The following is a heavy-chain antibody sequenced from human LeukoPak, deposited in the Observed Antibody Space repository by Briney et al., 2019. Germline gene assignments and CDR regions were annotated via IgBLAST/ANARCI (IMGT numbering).Heavy chain of an antibody. CDR1: GGTFSSYA. CDR2: IIPILGIA. V-gene: IGHV1-69*04. D-gene: IGHD3-22*01. Sequence: ASVTVSCKASGGTFSSYAINWVRQAPGQGLEWMGRIIPILGIANYAQKFQGRVTITADKSTSTAYMELSSLRSEDTAVYYCAREWDDSSGYYHYWGQGTLVTVSS. CDR3: AREWDDSSGYYHY. J-gene: IGHJ4*02.